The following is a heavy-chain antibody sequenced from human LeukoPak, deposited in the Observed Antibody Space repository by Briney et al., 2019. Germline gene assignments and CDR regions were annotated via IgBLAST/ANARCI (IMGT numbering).Heavy chain of an antibody. D-gene: IGHD3-10*01. CDR2: INQDGSDK. Sequence: QTGGSLRLSCAASGFTFSSYLMTWVRQAPGKGLEWVATINQDGSDKYYVDSVKGRFTISRDNAQNSLYLQMNSLRAEDTAIYYCAKDGGSGILYWGQGTLVTVSS. CDR1: GFTFSSYL. V-gene: IGHV3-7*01. CDR3: AKDGGSGILY. J-gene: IGHJ4*02.